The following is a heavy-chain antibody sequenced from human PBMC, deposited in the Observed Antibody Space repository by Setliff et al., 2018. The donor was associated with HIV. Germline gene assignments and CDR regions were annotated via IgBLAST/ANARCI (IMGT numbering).Heavy chain of an antibody. Sequence: GESLKISCQGFGYSFVSYWIGWVRHRPGKGLEWMAIVYPPDSETAYSPSFQGQVTISVDNSISTTFLQWSSLRASDTAIYFCVRHITNPRWAYFDYWGQGTPVTVSS. V-gene: IGHV5-51*01. CDR1: GYSFVSYW. CDR2: VYPPDSET. J-gene: IGHJ4*02. D-gene: IGHD1-20*01. CDR3: VRHITNPRWAYFDY.